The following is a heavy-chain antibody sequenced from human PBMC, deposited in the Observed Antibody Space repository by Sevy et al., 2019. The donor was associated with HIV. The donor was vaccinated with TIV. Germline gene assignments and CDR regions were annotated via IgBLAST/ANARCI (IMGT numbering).Heavy chain of an antibody. CDR2: IKSKTNGGTT. Sequence: GVSLRLSCAASGFTFSNAWMSWVRQAPGKGLEWVGRIKSKTNGGTTDYAAPVKGRLSISRDDSKNTVFLQMNSLKIEDTAMYYCTTDLSSGSYKIYWGQGTPVTVSS. CDR3: TTDLSSGSYKIY. J-gene: IGHJ4*02. V-gene: IGHV3-15*01. D-gene: IGHD6-19*01. CDR1: GFTFSNAW.